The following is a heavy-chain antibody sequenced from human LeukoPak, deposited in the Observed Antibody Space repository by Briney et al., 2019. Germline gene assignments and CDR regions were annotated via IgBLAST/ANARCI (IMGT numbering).Heavy chain of an antibody. CDR2: IYDGANT. D-gene: IGHD3-16*02. CDR3: VRHGGGGESYPRVFDS. J-gene: IGHJ4*02. Sequence: SETLSLTCTVSGASISPFYWSWIRQPPGKGLEWIGYIYDGANTNYSPSLNSRVPMSIDTSKNQFSLKLSSVTATDTAVYFCVRHGGGGESYPRVFDSWGRGTLVTVYS. V-gene: IGHV4-59*08. CDR1: GASISPFY.